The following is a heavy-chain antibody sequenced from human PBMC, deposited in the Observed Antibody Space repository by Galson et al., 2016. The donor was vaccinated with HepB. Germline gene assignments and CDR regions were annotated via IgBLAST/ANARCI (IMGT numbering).Heavy chain of an antibody. CDR2: ISNDGSNY. J-gene: IGHJ4*02. D-gene: IGHD6-19*01. CDR3: TRDGWYDSGSGFDPFDY. V-gene: IGHV3-30*03. CDR1: GFSFSNSG. Sequence: SLRLSCAASGFSFSNSGMSWVRQAPGRGLEWVAIISNDGSNYYSADSAKGRFTISRDNSKNTLYLQMNSLRLEDTAVYYCTRDGWYDSGSGFDPFDYWGQGTLVTVSS.